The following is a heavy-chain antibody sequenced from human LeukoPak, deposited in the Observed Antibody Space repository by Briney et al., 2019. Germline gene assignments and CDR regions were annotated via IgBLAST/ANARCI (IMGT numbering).Heavy chain of an antibody. V-gene: IGHV3-53*01. D-gene: IGHD3-22*01. CDR1: GFTFSDYN. J-gene: IGHJ4*02. CDR2: IHSGDST. Sequence: GGSLRLSCAASGFTFSDYNMNWVRQAPGKGLEWVSGIHSGDSTYYADSVKGRITISRDNSKNMLYLQMNSLRAEDTAVYHCARASGGYYDSSGSFDYWGQGTLVTVSS. CDR3: ARASGGYYDSSGSFDY.